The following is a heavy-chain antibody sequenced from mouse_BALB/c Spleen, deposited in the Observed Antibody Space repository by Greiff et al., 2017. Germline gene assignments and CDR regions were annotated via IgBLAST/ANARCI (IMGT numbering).Heavy chain of an antibody. V-gene: IGHV1-81*01. J-gene: IGHJ3*01. Sequence: QVQLQQSGPELVKPGASVKMSCKASGYTFTDYVISWVKQRTGQGLEWIGEIYPGSGSTNYNEKFKGKATLTADKSSSTAYMQLSSLTSDDSAVYFCARSGNYVGFAYWGQGTLVTVSA. CDR2: IYPGSGST. CDR1: GYTFTDYV. D-gene: IGHD2-1*01. CDR3: ARSGNYVGFAY.